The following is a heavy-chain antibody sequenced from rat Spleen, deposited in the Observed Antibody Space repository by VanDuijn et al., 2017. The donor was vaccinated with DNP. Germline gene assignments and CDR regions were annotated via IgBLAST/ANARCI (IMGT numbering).Heavy chain of an antibody. CDR3: ARNNYFDY. Sequence: QVQLKESGPGLVQPSQTLSLTCTVSGFSLTSYNVHWVRQPTGKGLEWMGIIWTGGSTDYNSPLKSRLSISRDTSKSQVFLKMNRLQTEDTATYFCARNNYFDYWGQGVMVTVSS. CDR2: IWTGGST. CDR1: GFSLTSYN. J-gene: IGHJ2*01. V-gene: IGHV2-30*01.